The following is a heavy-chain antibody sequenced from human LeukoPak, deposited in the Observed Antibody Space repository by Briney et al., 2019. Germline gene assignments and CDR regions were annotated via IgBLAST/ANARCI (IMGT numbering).Heavy chain of an antibody. CDR2: IKQDGSEK. CDR3: ARAPYCIGGSCRFDY. J-gene: IGHJ4*02. CDR1: GFTSSSYW. V-gene: IGHV3-7*03. Sequence: GGSLRLSCAVSGFTSSSYWMSRVRQAPGKGLEWVANIKQDGSEKYYVDSVKGRSTISRDNAKNSLYLQMNSLRAEDTAVYYCARAPYCIGGSCRFDYWGQGTLVTVSS. D-gene: IGHD2-15*01.